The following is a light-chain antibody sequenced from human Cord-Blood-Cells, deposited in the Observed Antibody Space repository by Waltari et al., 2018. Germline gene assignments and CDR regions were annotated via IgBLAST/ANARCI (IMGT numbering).Light chain of an antibody. Sequence: DIQMTQSPSSLSASVGDRVTITCRTSQGIINYLAWFQQKPGQAPKSLIYAASSLQSGVTSKFSGSGSGTDLTLTISSLQPEDFATYYCQQYKSYPLTFGQGTKVEIK. CDR3: QQYKSYPLT. J-gene: IGKJ1*01. CDR2: AAS. CDR1: QGIINY. V-gene: IGKV1-16*02.